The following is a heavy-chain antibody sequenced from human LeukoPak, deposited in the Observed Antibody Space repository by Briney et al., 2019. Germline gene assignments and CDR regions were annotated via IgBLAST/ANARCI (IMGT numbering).Heavy chain of an antibody. J-gene: IGHJ3*02. Sequence: PGGSLRLSCAASGFTFSIYSMNWVRQAPGKGLEWVSSTSSSSSYIYYADSVKGRFTISRDNAKTSLYLQMNSLRAEDTAVYYCAREDNVSPTTYAFDIWGQGTMVTVSS. V-gene: IGHV3-21*01. CDR1: GFTFSIYS. D-gene: IGHD1-26*01. CDR2: TSSSSSYI. CDR3: AREDNVSPTTYAFDI.